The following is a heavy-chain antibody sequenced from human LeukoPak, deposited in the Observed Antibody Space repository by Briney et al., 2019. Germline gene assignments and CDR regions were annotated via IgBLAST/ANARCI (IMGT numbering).Heavy chain of an antibody. D-gene: IGHD3-10*01. CDR3: ARERGGPHDYYGSGSYIDY. Sequence: GASVKVSCKASGYTFTSYYMHWVRQAPGQGLEWMGIINPSGGSTSYAQKFQGRVTMTRDMSTSTVYMELSSLRSEDTAVYYCARERGGPHDYYGSGSYIDYWGQGTLVTVSS. V-gene: IGHV1-46*01. J-gene: IGHJ4*02. CDR2: INPSGGST. CDR1: GYTFTSYY.